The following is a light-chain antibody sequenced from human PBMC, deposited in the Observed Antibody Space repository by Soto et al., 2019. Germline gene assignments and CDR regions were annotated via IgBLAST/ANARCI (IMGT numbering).Light chain of an antibody. J-gene: IGKJ3*01. CDR2: AAS. Sequence: DIQMTQSPSSLAAAVGDRVTITCRASQAISNSLAWYQQKPGKVPKVLIHAASTMQSGVPSRFSGSGSRTDFTLPITSLQPEDVATYFCQKYHSAPFTFGPGTKLDIK. V-gene: IGKV1-27*01. CDR3: QKYHSAPFT. CDR1: QAISNS.